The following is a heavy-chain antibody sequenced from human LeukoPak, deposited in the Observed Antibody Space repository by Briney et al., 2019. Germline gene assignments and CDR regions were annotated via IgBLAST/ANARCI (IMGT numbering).Heavy chain of an antibody. CDR2: INTSGST. Sequence: PLETLSLTCTVSGGSISSGSYFWTWIRQPAGKRLEWIGRINTSGSTNYNPSLKSRVTISVDTSKNQFSLKLSSVTAADTAVFFCAREGYTSSWYSGYYYFDYWGQGTLVTVSS. V-gene: IGHV4-61*02. D-gene: IGHD6-13*01. CDR1: GGSISSGSYF. CDR3: AREGYTSSWYSGYYYFDY. J-gene: IGHJ4*02.